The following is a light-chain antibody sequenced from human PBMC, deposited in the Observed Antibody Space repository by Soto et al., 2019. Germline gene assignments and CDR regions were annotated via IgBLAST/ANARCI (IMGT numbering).Light chain of an antibody. CDR1: QSVSTY. CDR2: GAS. CDR3: QQSYSTPPDT. J-gene: IGKJ5*01. Sequence: DIQMTQSPSSLSASVGDRVTITCRASQSVSTYLSWYQQKPGKAPNLLIYGASSLQSGVPSRFSGSGSGTDFALTISSLQPEDFATYYCQQSYSTPPDTFGQGTRLEIK. V-gene: IGKV1-39*01.